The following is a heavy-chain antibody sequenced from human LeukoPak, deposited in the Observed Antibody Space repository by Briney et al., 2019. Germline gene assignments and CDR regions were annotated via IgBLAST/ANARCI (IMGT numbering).Heavy chain of an antibody. Sequence: PSETLSLTRTVSGGSISSSSYYWGWIRQPPGKGLEWIGSIYYSGSTYYNPSLKSRVTISVDTSKNQFSLKLSSVTAADTAVYYCARLRTWEPEEFDPWGQGTLVTVSS. CDR1: GGSISSSSYY. J-gene: IGHJ5*02. D-gene: IGHD1-26*01. CDR2: IYYSGST. V-gene: IGHV4-39*01. CDR3: ARLRTWEPEEFDP.